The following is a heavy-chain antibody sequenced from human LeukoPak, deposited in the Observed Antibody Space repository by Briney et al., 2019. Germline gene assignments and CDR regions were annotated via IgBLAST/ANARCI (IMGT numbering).Heavy chain of an antibody. CDR3: ARREAAVAAPYDY. J-gene: IGHJ4*02. CDR2: INPNSGGT. Sequence: ASVTVSCKASGYTLTGYYMHWVRQAPGQGLEWMGWINPNSGGTNYAQKFQGRVTMTRDTSISTAYMELSRLRSDDTAVYYCARREAAVAAPYDYWGQGTLVTVSS. V-gene: IGHV1-2*02. D-gene: IGHD6-19*01. CDR1: GYTLTGYY.